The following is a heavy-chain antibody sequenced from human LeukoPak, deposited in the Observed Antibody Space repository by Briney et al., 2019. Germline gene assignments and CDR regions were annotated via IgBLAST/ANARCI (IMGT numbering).Heavy chain of an antibody. CDR1: GYTFTSYY. D-gene: IGHD2-2*01. J-gene: IGHJ4*02. CDR2: INPSGGST. V-gene: IGHV1-46*03. CDR3: ALIVVVPAAPTRGEFVDY. Sequence: ASVKVSCKASGYTFTSYYMHWVRQAPGQGLEWMGIINPSGGSTNYAQKFQGRVTMTRDTSASTVYMELSSLRSEDTAVYYCALIVVVPAAPTRGEFVDYWGQGTLVTVSS.